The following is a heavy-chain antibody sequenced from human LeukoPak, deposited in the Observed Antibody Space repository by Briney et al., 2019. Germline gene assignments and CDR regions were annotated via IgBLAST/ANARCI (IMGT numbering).Heavy chain of an antibody. CDR2: IRSKANSYAT. CDR1: GFTFSGSA. V-gene: IGHV3-73*01. CDR3: TSSLVDTAMAYDY. D-gene: IGHD5-18*01. Sequence: PGGSLRLSCAASGFTFSGSATHWVRQASGKGLEWVGRIRSKANSYATGYAASGRGSFTSSRDDSKNTAYLQMNSLRSDDTAVYYCTSSLVDTAMAYDYWGQGTLVTVSS. J-gene: IGHJ4*02.